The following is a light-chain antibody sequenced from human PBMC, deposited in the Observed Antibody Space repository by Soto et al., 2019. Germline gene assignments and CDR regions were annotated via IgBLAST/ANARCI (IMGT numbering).Light chain of an antibody. V-gene: IGKV3-20*01. CDR3: LQYVSSPWT. CDR1: QTVGGRY. CDR2: GAS. J-gene: IGKJ1*01. Sequence: EIVLTQSAATLSLSLGERATLSCRASQTVGGRYLAWFQQKPGQTPRLLIYGASTRAAGVPDRFSGSGSGTDFSLTINRLEPEDFAVYYCLQYVSSPWTCGQGTKVEV.